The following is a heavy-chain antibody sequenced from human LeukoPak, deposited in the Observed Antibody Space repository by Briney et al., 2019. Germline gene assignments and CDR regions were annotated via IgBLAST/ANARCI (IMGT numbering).Heavy chain of an antibody. J-gene: IGHJ4*02. V-gene: IGHV4-4*07. CDR1: GGSISSYY. CDR3: ARDAVLMVYARPFDY. Sequence: SETLSLTCTVSGGSISSYYWSWIRQPAGKGLEWIGRIYSSGSTTYNPSLKSRVTMSVDTSKNQFSLKVTSVTAADTAVYYCARDAVLMVYARPFDYWGQGTLVTVSS. D-gene: IGHD2-8*01. CDR2: IYSSGST.